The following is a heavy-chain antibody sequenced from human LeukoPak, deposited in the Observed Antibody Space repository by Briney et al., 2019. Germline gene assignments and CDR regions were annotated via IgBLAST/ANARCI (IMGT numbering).Heavy chain of an antibody. CDR1: GYTFTSYG. V-gene: IGHV1-18*04. Sequence: GVSVKVSCKASGYTFTSYGITWVRQAPGQRLEWMGWISAYKGNTNYAQKLQGRVTMTTDTSTSTAYMELMSLRSDDTAVYYCARGIYYYGPGNYGMDVWGKGTTVTVSS. D-gene: IGHD3-10*01. CDR2: ISAYKGNT. J-gene: IGHJ6*04. CDR3: ARGIYYYGPGNYGMDV.